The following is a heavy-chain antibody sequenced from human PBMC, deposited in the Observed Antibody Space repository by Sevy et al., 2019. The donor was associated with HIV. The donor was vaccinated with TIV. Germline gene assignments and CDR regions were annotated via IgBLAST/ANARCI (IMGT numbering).Heavy chain of an antibody. CDR3: AKDMTFAARYYYGMDV. CDR2: ISWNSGSI. J-gene: IGHJ6*02. CDR1: GFTFDDYA. V-gene: IGHV3-9*01. Sequence: GGSLRLSCAASGFTFDDYAMHWVRQAPGKGLEWVSGISWNSGSIGYADSVKGRFTISRDNAKNSLYLQMNSLRAEDTALYYCAKDMTFAARYYYGMDVWGQGTTVTVSS. D-gene: IGHD6-6*01.